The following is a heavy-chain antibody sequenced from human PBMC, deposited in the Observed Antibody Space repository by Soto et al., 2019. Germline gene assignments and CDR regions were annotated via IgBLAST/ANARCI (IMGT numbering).Heavy chain of an antibody. J-gene: IGHJ4*02. CDR1: RGSISDYY. V-gene: IGHV4-59*01. CDR3: ARDPPDGDSYFDY. Sequence: QVQLQESGPGLVKPSETLSLTCTVSRGSISDYYWSWIRQPPGKGLEWIGYIYYSGTTNYNPSLKSRVTMSIDTSRNQFSLKLSSVTAADTAVYYCARDPPDGDSYFDYWGQGTLVTVSS. CDR2: IYYSGTT. D-gene: IGHD4-17*01.